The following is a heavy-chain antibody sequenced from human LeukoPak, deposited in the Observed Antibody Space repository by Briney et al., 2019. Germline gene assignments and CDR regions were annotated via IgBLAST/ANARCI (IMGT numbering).Heavy chain of an antibody. Sequence: SETLSLTCAVSGGSISSYYWGWIRQPPGKGLEWIVYICHSGSTHYNPSLKSRATISEDTSKNQFSLKLSSVTAADTAVYYCARDLAAAGTIDPWGQGTLVTVSS. D-gene: IGHD6-13*01. J-gene: IGHJ5*02. CDR2: ICHSGST. CDR3: ARDLAAAGTIDP. CDR1: GGSISSYY. V-gene: IGHV4-59*01.